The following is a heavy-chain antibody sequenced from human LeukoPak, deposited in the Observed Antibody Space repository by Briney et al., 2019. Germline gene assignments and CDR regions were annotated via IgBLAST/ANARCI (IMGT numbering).Heavy chain of an antibody. D-gene: IGHD3-16*01. CDR1: GGSFSDHY. J-gene: IGHJ4*02. CDR3: ARHYGP. CDR2: INHSGST. Sequence: PSETLSLTCAVYGGSFSDHYWSWIRQPPGKGLEWIGEINHSGSTNYNPSLKSRVTISVDTSENQFSLKLSSVTAADTAVYYCARHYGPWGQGTLVTVSS. V-gene: IGHV4-34*01.